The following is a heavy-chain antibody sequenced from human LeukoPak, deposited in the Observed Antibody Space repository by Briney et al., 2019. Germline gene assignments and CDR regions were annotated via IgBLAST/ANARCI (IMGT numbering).Heavy chain of an antibody. CDR1: GFTFSMYG. D-gene: IGHD5-18*01. CDR2: ISYDGDNK. CDR3: AKEVTARVWSFYYGMDV. V-gene: IGHV3-30*18. Sequence: GGSLRLSCAASGFTFSMYGMHWVRQVPGKGLEWVAVISYDGDNKKYGDSVKGRFTISRDNSKNTLYLQMSSLRVEDTGIYYCAKEVTARVWSFYYGMDVWGPGTAVSVAS. J-gene: IGHJ6*02.